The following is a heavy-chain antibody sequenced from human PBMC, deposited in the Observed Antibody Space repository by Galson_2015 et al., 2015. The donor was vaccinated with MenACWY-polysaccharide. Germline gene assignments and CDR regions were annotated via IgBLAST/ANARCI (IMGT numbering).Heavy chain of an antibody. Sequence: SVKVSCKASGYTFPSYDINWVRQATGQGLEWMGWMSPNTAKTGYAQKFQGRVTMTRNTSISTAYMELSSLTSEDTAVYYCARGRRDTAVAATAAVFLDYWGQGILVTVSS. V-gene: IGHV1-8*01. D-gene: IGHD6-19*01. CDR3: ARGRRDTAVAATAAVFLDY. CDR2: MSPNTAKT. CDR1: GYTFPSYD. J-gene: IGHJ4*02.